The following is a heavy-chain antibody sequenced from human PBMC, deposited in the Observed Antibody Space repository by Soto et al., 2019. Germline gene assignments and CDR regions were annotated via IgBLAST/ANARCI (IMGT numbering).Heavy chain of an antibody. CDR3: AKDGGSGWYGGFY. D-gene: IGHD6-19*01. J-gene: IGHJ4*02. V-gene: IGHV3-30*18. CDR1: GFTFSSYC. Sequence: QVQLVESGGGVVQPGRSRRLSCAASGFTFSSYCMHWVRQAPGKGLAWVAVISYDGSNKYYADSVKGRFTISRDNSKNTLYLQMNILRADDTAVYYCAKDGGSGWYGGFYWGQGTLFTVSS. CDR2: ISYDGSNK.